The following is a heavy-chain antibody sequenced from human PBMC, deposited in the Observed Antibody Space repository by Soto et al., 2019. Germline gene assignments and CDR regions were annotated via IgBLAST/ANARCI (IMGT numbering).Heavy chain of an antibody. D-gene: IGHD3-10*01. V-gene: IGHV4-30-4*01. Sequence: SETLSLTCTVSGGSISSGDYYWSWIRQPPGKGLEWIGYIYYSGSTYYNPSLKSRVTISVDTSKNQFSLKLSSVTAADTAVYYSARDSDKDRGVISIDYWGQGTLVTVSS. J-gene: IGHJ4*02. CDR3: ARDSDKDRGVISIDY. CDR2: IYYSGST. CDR1: GGSISSGDYY.